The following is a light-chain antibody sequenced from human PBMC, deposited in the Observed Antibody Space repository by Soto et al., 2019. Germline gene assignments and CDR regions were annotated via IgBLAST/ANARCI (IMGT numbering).Light chain of an antibody. CDR2: DVS. Sequence: QSALTRPPSVSGSPGQSITISCTGTSSDVGGYNYVSWYQQHPGKAPKLMIYDVSNRPSGVSNRFSGSKSGNTASLTISGLQAEDEADYYCSSYSSSSTRLYVFGTGTKLTVL. CDR1: SSDVGGYNY. V-gene: IGLV2-14*01. CDR3: SSYSSSSTRLYV. J-gene: IGLJ1*01.